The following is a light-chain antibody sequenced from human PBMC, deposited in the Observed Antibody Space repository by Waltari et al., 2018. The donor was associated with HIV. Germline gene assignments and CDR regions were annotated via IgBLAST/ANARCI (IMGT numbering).Light chain of an antibody. J-gene: IGKJ1*01. Sequence: DVVMTQNPVSLSVTPGQPASISCRSSQSLVHSDGKTYFYWFLQKSGQPPQPLIYEVSNRFSGVPDRFSGSGLGTDFTLKISRVEAEDVGVYYCMQSIQLPRTFGQGTKVEIK. CDR2: EVS. CDR3: MQSIQLPRT. V-gene: IGKV2D-29*01. CDR1: QSLVHSDGKTY.